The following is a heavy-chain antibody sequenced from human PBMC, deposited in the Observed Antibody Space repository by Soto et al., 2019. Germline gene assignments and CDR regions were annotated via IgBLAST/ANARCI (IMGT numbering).Heavy chain of an antibody. CDR2: IYPGDHET. Sequence: GESLKISCQCAGYTFSNFWIGWVRQLPGKGLEWMGIIYPGDHETRYSPSFHGKVTISADKSINTAYLQWNSLEASDTAFYFCARSPRSSPYFDYWGQGALVTVSS. CDR1: GYTFSNFW. CDR3: ARSPRSSPYFDY. V-gene: IGHV5-51*01. D-gene: IGHD6-13*01. J-gene: IGHJ4*02.